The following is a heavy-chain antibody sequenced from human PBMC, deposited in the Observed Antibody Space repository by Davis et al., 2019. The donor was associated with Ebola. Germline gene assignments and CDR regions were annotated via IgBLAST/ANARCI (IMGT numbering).Heavy chain of an antibody. Sequence: AGSLSLSCAASGFTFSSYSMNWVRQAPGQGLEWVSSISSSCYYIYYANSLKGRFTISRDNAKNSLFLQMNSLRAEETAVYYCARGGYYDSSGYSQSAFDMWGQGTMVSVSS. CDR3: ARGGYYDSSGYSQSAFDM. CDR1: GFTFSSYS. CDR2: ISSSCYYI. V-gene: IGHV3-21*01. J-gene: IGHJ3*02. D-gene: IGHD3-22*01.